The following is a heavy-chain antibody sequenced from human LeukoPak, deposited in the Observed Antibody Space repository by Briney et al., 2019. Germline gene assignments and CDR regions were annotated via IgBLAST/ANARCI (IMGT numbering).Heavy chain of an antibody. D-gene: IGHD3-22*01. Sequence: GGSLRLSCAASGFTFSSYAMSWVRQAPGKGLEWVSAISGSDGSTYYADSVRGRFTISRDNSKNTLYLKMNSLRAEDTAVYYCAKNYDSSGYYPGPFGYWGQGTLVTVSS. CDR3: AKNYDSSGYYPGPFGY. V-gene: IGHV3-23*01. J-gene: IGHJ4*02. CDR1: GFTFSSYA. CDR2: ISGSDGST.